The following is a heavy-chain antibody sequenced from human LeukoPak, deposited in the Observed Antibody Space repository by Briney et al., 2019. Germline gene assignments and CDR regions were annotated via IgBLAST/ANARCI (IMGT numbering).Heavy chain of an antibody. D-gene: IGHD3-3*01. Sequence: GASVKVSCKASGYTFTGYYIHWVRQAPGQGPEWMGWINPNSGGTNYAQKIQGRVTMTRDTSISTAYMELSRLRSDDAAVYYCARDSIKGVRFLGYWGQGTLVTVSS. J-gene: IGHJ4*02. V-gene: IGHV1-2*02. CDR3: ARDSIKGVRFLGY. CDR1: GYTFTGYY. CDR2: INPNSGGT.